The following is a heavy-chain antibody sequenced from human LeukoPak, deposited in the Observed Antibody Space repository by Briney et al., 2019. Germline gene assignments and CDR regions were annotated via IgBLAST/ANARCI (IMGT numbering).Heavy chain of an antibody. CDR1: GGTFSSYA. V-gene: IGHV1-69*13. Sequence: ASVKVSCKASGGTFSSYAISWVRQAPGQGLEWMGGIIPIFGTANYAQKFQGRVTITADEFTSTAYMELSSLRSEDTAVYYCARASSCSGGSCHAATYDYWGQGTLVTVSS. J-gene: IGHJ4*02. D-gene: IGHD2-15*01. CDR3: ARASSCSGGSCHAATYDY. CDR2: IIPIFGTA.